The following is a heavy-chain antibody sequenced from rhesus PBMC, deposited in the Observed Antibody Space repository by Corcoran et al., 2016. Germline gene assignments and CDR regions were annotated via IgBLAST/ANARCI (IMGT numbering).Heavy chain of an antibody. D-gene: IGHD1-1*01. CDR1: GGSISDDYY. V-gene: IGHV4-106*01. CDR2: IDGSGGGT. Sequence: QVQLQESGPGLVKPSETLSLTCAVSGGSISDDYYWSWIRPPPGKGLEWVGDIDGSGGGTHYNPSLKNRVTISIDTSKNQFSLKLSSVTAADTAVYYCARGAGAHFDYWGQGVLVTVSS. J-gene: IGHJ4*01. CDR3: ARGAGAHFDY.